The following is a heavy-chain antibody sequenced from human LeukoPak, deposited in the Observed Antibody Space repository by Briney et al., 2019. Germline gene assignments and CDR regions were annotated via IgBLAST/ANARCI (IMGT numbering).Heavy chain of an antibody. CDR3: ARGTSSSDY. V-gene: IGHV4-34*01. J-gene: IGHJ4*02. CDR1: GGSFSGYY. CDR2: VNHSGST. Sequence: SETLSLTCAVYGGSFSGYYWSWIRQPPGKGLEWIGEVNHSGSTNYNPSLKSRVTISVDTSKNQFSLKLSSVTAADTAVYYCARGTSSSDYWGQGTLVTVSS.